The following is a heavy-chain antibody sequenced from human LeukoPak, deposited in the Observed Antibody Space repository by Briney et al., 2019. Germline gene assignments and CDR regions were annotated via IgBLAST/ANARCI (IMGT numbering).Heavy chain of an antibody. J-gene: IGHJ5*02. D-gene: IGHD3-3*01. CDR3: ARDLSSVYDSWSGYEPSYNWFDP. CDR2: ISGSGGST. V-gene: IGHV3-23*01. CDR1: GFTFSSYA. Sequence: GGSLRLSCAASGFTFSSYAMSWVRQAPGKGLEWVSAISGSGGSTYYADSVKGRFTISRDNSKNTLYLQMNSLRAEDTAVYYCARDLSSVYDSWSGYEPSYNWFDPWGQGTLVTVSS.